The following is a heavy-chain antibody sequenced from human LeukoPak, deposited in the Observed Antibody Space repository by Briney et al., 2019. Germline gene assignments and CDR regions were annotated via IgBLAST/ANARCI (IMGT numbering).Heavy chain of an antibody. CDR3: ARSEGPHYDSSGYYYGLFDY. J-gene: IGHJ4*02. CDR1: GDSVSSNSAA. V-gene: IGHV6-1*01. D-gene: IGHD3-22*01. Sequence: SQTLSLTCAISGDSVSSNSAAWNWIRQSPSRGLEWLGRTYYRSKWYNDYAVSVKSRITINPDTSKNQFSLQLNSVTPEDTAVYYCARSEGPHYDSSGYYYGLFDYWGQRTLVTVSS. CDR2: TYYRSKWYN.